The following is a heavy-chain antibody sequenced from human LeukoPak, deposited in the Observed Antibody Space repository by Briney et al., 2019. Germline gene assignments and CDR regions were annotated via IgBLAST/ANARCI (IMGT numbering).Heavy chain of an antibody. D-gene: IGHD2-2*01. CDR3: AGTGRYCTSTSCSNYFHY. CDR2: ISSSSSTI. V-gene: IGHV3-48*04. J-gene: IGHJ4*02. Sequence: GGSLRLSCAASGFTFSSYIMNWISQAPGKGLEWVSYISSSSSTIYYADSVKGRFTLSRDNAKNSLYLQMNSLRAEDTAVYYCAGTGRYCTSTSCSNYFHYWGQGTLVTVSS. CDR1: GFTFSSYI.